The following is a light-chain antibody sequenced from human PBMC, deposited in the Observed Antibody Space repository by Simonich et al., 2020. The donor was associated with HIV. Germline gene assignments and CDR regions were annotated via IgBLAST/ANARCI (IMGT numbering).Light chain of an antibody. CDR1: QSVLYSSNNKNF. Sequence: DIVMTQSPDSLSVSLGERATINCKSSQSVLYSSNNKNFLSWYQKKPGQPPKLLIYWASTRESGVPDRVSGSGSGTDFTLTISSLQAEDVAVYYCQQYYSTPWTFGQGTKVEIK. CDR2: WAS. V-gene: IGKV4-1*01. J-gene: IGKJ1*01. CDR3: QQYYSTPWT.